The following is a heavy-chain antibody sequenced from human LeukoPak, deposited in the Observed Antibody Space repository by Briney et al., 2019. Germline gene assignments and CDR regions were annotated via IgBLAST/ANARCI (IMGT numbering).Heavy chain of an antibody. CDR1: GYTFTSYD. CDR3: ARLPVNGYNLPYYYMDV. CDR2: MNPNSGNT. D-gene: IGHD5-24*01. Sequence: ASVKVSCKASGYTFTSYDINWVRQATGQGLEWMGWMNPNSGNTGYAQKFQGRVTMTRNTSISTAYMELSSLRSEDTAVYYCARLPVNGYNLPYYYMDVSGKGTTVTISS. V-gene: IGHV1-8*01. J-gene: IGHJ6*03.